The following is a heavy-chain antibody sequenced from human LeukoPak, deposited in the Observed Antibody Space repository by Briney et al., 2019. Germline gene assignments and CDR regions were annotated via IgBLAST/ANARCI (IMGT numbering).Heavy chain of an antibody. CDR2: ISGSGGST. V-gene: IGHV3-23*01. CDR3: ARKLWHRNDC. J-gene: IGHJ4*02. CDR1: GFTFSSYA. D-gene: IGHD3-16*01. Sequence: GGSLRLSCAASGFTFSSYAMSWVRQAPGKGLEWVSAISGSGGSTYYADSVKGRFTISRDNFKNTLYLQMNSLRAEDTALYYCARKLWHRNDCWGQGTLVTVSS.